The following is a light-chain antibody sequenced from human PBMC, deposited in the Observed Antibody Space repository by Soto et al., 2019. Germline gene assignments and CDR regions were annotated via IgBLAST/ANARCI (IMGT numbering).Light chain of an antibody. V-gene: IGKV3-20*01. CDR3: QQYGSSPRT. J-gene: IGKJ1*01. CDR2: GAS. CDR1: QSVSNNY. Sequence: EIVLTQSPGTLSLSLGERATLSCRASQSVSNNYLAWYQQKPAQAPRLLIFGASSRATGIPDRFSGSGSGTDFTLTISRLEPEDFAVYYCQQYGSSPRTFGRGTKVEIK.